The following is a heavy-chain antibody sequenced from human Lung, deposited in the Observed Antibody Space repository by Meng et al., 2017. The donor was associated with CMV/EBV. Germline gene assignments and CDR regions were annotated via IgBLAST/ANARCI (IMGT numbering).Heavy chain of an antibody. CDR1: GFTFDEYG. CDR3: AKDLLLFGGANAYFDS. CDR2: IRHDGTNK. D-gene: IGHD3-10*01. J-gene: IGHJ4*02. Sequence: GGSXRLXCAASGFTFDEYGMHWVRQTPGKGLEWVAFIRHDGTNKFYGDSVKGRFTISRDNSKNTVSLQMNSLRPEETAIYYCAKDLLLFGGANAYFDSWGQGTQVTVSS. V-gene: IGHV3-30*02.